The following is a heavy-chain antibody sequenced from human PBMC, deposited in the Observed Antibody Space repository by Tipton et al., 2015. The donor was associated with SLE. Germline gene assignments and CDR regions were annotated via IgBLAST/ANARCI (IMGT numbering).Heavy chain of an antibody. CDR1: GYSISSGYY. CDR3: ARDPAFGGVIAPPT. V-gene: IGHV4-38-2*02. J-gene: IGHJ3*01. Sequence: TLSLTCAVSGYSISSGYYWGWIRQPPGKGLEWIGSIYHSGSTYYNPSLKSRVTISVDTSKNQFSLKLSSVTAADTAVYYCARDPAFGGVIAPPTWGQGTMVTVSS. D-gene: IGHD3-16*02. CDR2: IYHSGST.